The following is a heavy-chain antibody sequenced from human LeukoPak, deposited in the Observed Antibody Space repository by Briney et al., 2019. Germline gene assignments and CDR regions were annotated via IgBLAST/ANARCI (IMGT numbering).Heavy chain of an antibody. CDR1: GFTFDSYA. D-gene: IGHD2-2*01. CDR3: AKVPTPIVVPAALYFDY. Sequence: PGGSLRLSCAASGFTFDSYAMSWVRQAPGKGLEWVSAISSTGAGTYYADSVKGRFTISRDNSKNTLYLQMNSLRAEDTAVYYCAKVPTPIVVPAALYFDYWGQGTLVTVSS. J-gene: IGHJ4*02. CDR2: ISSTGAGT. V-gene: IGHV3-23*01.